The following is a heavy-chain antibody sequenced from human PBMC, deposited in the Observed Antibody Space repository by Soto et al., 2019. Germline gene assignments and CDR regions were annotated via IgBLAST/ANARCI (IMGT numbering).Heavy chain of an antibody. CDR1: GGTFSSYA. CDR2: IIPIFGTA. J-gene: IGHJ5*02. V-gene: IGHV1-69*06. Sequence: GASVKVSCKASGGTFSSYAISWVRQAPGQGLEWMGGIIPIFGTANYAQKFQGRVTITADKSTSTAYMELSSLRSEDTAVYYCARAPLTYRSGVNWFDPWXQGTLVTVSS. D-gene: IGHD6-19*01. CDR3: ARAPLTYRSGVNWFDP.